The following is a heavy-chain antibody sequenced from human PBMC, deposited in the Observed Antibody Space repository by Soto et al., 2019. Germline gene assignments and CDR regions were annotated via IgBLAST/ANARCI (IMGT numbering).Heavy chain of an antibody. V-gene: IGHV3-33*01. Sequence: QVQLVESGGGVVQPGRSLRLSCAESGFTFSSYGMHWVRQAPGKGLEWVAVIWYDGSNKYYADSVKGRFTISRDNSKNTLYLQMNSLRAEDTAVYYCARERRVIPNWFDPWGQGTLVTVSS. CDR1: GFTFSSYG. D-gene: IGHD3-16*02. J-gene: IGHJ5*02. CDR2: IWYDGSNK. CDR3: ARERRVIPNWFDP.